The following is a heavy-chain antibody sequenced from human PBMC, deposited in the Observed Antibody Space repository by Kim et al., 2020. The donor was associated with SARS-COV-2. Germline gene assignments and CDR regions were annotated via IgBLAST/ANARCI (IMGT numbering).Heavy chain of an antibody. V-gene: IGHV3-30*04. CDR2: ISFDGRQI. J-gene: IGHJ4*01. D-gene: IGHD2-2*01. CDR3: ATVRYELVIEPAAIRF. CDR1: GFTFDSYT. Sequence: GGSLRLSCAASGFTFDSYTMHWVRQAPGKGLEWVAVISFDGRQIHYADSVKGRFTVSRENSRNTLYLHINSLRAEDTAVYFCATVRYELVIEPAAIRFWGHGTLVTVSS.